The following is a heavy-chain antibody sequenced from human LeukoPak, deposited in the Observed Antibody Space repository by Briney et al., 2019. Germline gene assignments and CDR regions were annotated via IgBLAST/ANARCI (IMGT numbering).Heavy chain of an antibody. CDR2: IYYKGST. CDR1: GGSTNSHY. Sequence: SETLSLTCTVSGGSTNSHYWSWIRQPPGKGLEWIGDIYYKGSTNYNPSLKSRVTISVDTSKNHLSLKLTSVLAADTAIYYCVRRDNTGWNYFDYWGQGILVTVSS. V-gene: IGHV4-59*08. J-gene: IGHJ4*02. D-gene: IGHD6-19*01. CDR3: VRRDNTGWNYFDY.